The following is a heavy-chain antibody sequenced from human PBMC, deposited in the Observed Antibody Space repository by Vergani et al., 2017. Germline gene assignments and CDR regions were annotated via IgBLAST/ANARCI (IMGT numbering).Heavy chain of an antibody. CDR2: ISSSSSYI. J-gene: IGHJ6*02. V-gene: IGHV3-21*01. Sequence: EVQLVESGGGLVKPGGSLRLSCAASGFTFSSYSMNWVRQAPGKGLEWVSSISSSSSYIYYADSVKGRFTISRYNAKNSLYLQMNSLRAEDTAVYYCARDTDYYGSGSMDVWGQGTTVTVSS. D-gene: IGHD3-10*01. CDR1: GFTFSSYS. CDR3: ARDTDYYGSGSMDV.